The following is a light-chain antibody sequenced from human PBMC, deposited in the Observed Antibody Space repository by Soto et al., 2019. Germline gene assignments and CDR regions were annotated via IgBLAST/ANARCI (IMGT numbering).Light chain of an antibody. V-gene: IGKV1-5*03. J-gene: IGKJ1*01. Sequence: DIQMTQSPSTLSASVGDRVIITCRASQSISNWLAWYQQKPGKAPKLLIYRASNLEGGVSSRFSGSGSGTEFALTIGSLQSDDFATYFFLQYNDCSRTFGQGPKVE. CDR1: QSISNW. CDR2: RAS. CDR3: LQYNDCSRT.